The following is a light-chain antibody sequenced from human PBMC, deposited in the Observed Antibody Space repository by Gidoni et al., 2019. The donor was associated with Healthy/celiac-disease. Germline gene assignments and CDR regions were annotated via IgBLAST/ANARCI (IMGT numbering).Light chain of an antibody. Sequence: DIVMTQSPLSLPVTPGEPASISCRSSQSLLHINGYNSLDWYLQKPGQSPQLLIYLGSNRASGVPDRFSGSGSGTDFTLKISRVEAEDVGVYYCMQALQTPTFGQGTKVEIK. CDR1: QSLLHINGYNS. J-gene: IGKJ1*01. V-gene: IGKV2-28*01. CDR3: MQALQTPT. CDR2: LGS.